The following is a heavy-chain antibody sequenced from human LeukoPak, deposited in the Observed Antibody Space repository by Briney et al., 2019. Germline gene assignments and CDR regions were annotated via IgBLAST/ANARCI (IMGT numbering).Heavy chain of an antibody. V-gene: IGHV1-2*06. CDR3: ARARLYCSSTSCYPGGNWFDP. J-gene: IGHJ5*02. Sequence: GASVKVSCKASGYTFTSYAMNWVRQAPGQGLEWMGRINPNSGGTNYAQKFQGRVTMTRDTSISTAYVELSRLRSDDTAVYYCARARLYCSSTSCYPGGNWFDPWGQGTLVTVSS. CDR2: INPNSGGT. CDR1: GYTFTSYA. D-gene: IGHD2-2*01.